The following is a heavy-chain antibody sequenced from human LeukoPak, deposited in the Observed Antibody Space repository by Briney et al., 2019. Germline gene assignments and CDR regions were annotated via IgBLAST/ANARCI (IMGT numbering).Heavy chain of an antibody. V-gene: IGHV7-4-1*02. CDR1: GYTFTSYA. CDR3: AREAGGGIAAAGTPVYWFDP. Sequence: ASVKVSCKASGYTFTSYAMSWVRQAPGQGLEWMGWINTNTGTPTYAQGFTGRFVFSLDTSVSTAYLQISSLKAEDTAVYYCAREAGGGIAAAGTPVYWFDPWGQGTLVTVSS. CDR2: INTNTGTP. D-gene: IGHD6-13*01. J-gene: IGHJ5*02.